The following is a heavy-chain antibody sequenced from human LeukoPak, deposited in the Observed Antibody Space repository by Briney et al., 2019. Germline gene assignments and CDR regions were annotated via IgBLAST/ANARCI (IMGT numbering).Heavy chain of an antibody. Sequence: PGGSLRLSCAASGFTFSTYGMHWVRQAPGQGLEWLAVIWYDGSNKSYADSVKGRFTISRDNSKNTLYLQMNTLRAEDTAVYFCARDLRVHYYDSSGNYFDYWGQGTLVTVSA. J-gene: IGHJ4*02. CDR1: GFTFSTYG. CDR3: ARDLRVHYYDSSGNYFDY. V-gene: IGHV3-33*01. D-gene: IGHD3-22*01. CDR2: IWYDGSNK.